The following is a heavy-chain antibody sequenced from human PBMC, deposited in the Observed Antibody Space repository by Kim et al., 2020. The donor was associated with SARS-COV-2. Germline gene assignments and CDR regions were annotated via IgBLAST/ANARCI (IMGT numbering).Heavy chain of an antibody. J-gene: IGHJ4*02. CDR1: GIDFTNAW. V-gene: IGHV3-15*01. CDR3: TTGAPEAGGIFDN. CDR2: IKSKAAGGAT. D-gene: IGHD6-13*01. Sequence: GVSLRLSCAASGIDFTNAWMNWVRQVPGKGLEWVGRIKSKAAGGATDYAAPVRGRFTISRDDSKNTLYLQMSSLNIEDTGVYYCTTGAPEAGGIFDNWGQGTRVTGSS.